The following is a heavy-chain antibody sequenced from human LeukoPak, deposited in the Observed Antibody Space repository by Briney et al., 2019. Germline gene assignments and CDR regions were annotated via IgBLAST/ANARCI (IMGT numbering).Heavy chain of an antibody. V-gene: IGHV1-2*02. J-gene: IGHJ3*02. CDR1: GYTFTGYY. Sequence: GASVRVSCKASGYTFTGYYMHWVRQAPGQGLEWMGWSNPNSGGTNYAQKFQGRVTMTRDTSISTAYMELSRLRSDDTAVYYCARDRIKDYYDSSGPITDAFDIWGQGTMVTVSS. D-gene: IGHD3-22*01. CDR3: ARDRIKDYYDSSGPITDAFDI. CDR2: SNPNSGGT.